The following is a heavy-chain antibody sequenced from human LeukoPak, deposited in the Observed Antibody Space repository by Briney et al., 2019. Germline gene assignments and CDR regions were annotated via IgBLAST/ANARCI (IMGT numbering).Heavy chain of an antibody. CDR1: GFTFSDYY. D-gene: IGHD2-2*01. J-gene: IGHJ6*02. CDR3: ARTKGNGMSTSCEKRSSICGMDA. CDR2: ISSSGSTI. V-gene: IGHV3-11*01. Sequence: GGSLRLSCAASGFTFSDYYMSWIRQAPGKGLEWVSYISSSGSTIYYADSAKGRFTIFRDNAKNSLYLQMNSLSAEDTAVYYWARTKGNGMSTSCEKRSSICGMDAWGQGTT.